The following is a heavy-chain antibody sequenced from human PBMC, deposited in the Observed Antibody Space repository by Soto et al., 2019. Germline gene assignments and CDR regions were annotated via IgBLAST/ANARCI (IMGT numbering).Heavy chain of an antibody. CDR2: ISSSSRTM. J-gene: IGHJ3*02. CDR1: GFSFSSYE. V-gene: IGHV3-48*03. D-gene: IGHD1-20*01. Sequence: EVQLVESGGGLVQPGGSLRLSCAASGFSFSSYEMNWVRQAPGKGLEWVSYISSSSRTMFYADSVKGRFTISRDNAKNSLYLQMNSLRAEDTAVYYCAREIRITGTLGAFDIWGQGTMVTVSS. CDR3: AREIRITGTLGAFDI.